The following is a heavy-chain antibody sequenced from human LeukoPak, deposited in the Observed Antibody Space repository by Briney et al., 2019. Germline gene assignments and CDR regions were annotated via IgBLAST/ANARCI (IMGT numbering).Heavy chain of an antibody. CDR2: MNPNNSDI. D-gene: IGHD3-22*01. J-gene: IGHJ4*02. CDR3: ARDPDYYDSSGQAYDY. V-gene: IGHV1-8*01. CDR1: GYTFTSYH. Sequence: ASVKVSCKASGYTFTSYHINWVRQATGQGLEWMGWMNPNNSDIGYAQKFQGRVTITAEESTSTAYMELSSLRSEDTAVYYCARDPDYYDSSGQAYDYWGQGTLVTVSS.